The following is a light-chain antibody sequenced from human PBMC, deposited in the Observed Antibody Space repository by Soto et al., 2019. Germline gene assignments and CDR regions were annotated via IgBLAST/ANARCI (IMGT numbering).Light chain of an antibody. CDR1: SSDVGGYKF. Sequence: QSALTQPASVSGSPGQSITISCTGTSSDVGGYKFVSWYQQHPGKAPKVIIYEVSNRPSGVSNRFSGSKSGNTASLPISGLQAEDEADYYCRSYTSSSTRVFGTGTKVTVL. CDR2: EVS. CDR3: RSYTSSSTRV. J-gene: IGLJ1*01. V-gene: IGLV2-14*01.